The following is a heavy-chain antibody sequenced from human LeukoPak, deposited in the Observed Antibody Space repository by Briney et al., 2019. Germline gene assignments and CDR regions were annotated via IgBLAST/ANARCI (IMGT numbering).Heavy chain of an antibody. CDR3: ARYRSGGVVEEGYYFDY. Sequence: SETLSLTCTVSGGSISSSGYYWGWIRQPPGKGLEWIGYIYYSGSTNYNPSLKSRVTISVDTSKNQFSLKLSSVTAADTAVYYCARYRSGGVVEEGYYFDYWGQGTLVTVSS. D-gene: IGHD3-16*01. J-gene: IGHJ4*02. CDR2: IYYSGST. CDR1: GGSISSSGYY. V-gene: IGHV4-61*05.